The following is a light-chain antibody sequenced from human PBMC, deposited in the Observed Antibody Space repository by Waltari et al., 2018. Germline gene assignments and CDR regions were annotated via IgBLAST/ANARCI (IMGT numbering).Light chain of an antibody. Sequence: QPVLTQPPSSSASPGESARLTCTLPSDINVDDFNIYWYKQKPGSPPRFLLYYKSDSEKAQGSGVPSRFSGSKDASANAGILLISGLQSEDEADYYCMFWPSNVWVFGGGTKLTVL. V-gene: IGLV5-37*01. J-gene: IGLJ3*02. CDR2: YKSDSEK. CDR1: SDINVDDFN. CDR3: MFWPSNVWV.